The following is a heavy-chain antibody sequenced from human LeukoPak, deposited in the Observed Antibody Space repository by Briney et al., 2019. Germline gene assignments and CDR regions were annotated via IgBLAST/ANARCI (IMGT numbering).Heavy chain of an antibody. J-gene: IGHJ6*03. V-gene: IGHV4-39*07. Sequence: SETLSLTCTVSGGSISSSSYYWGWIRQPPGKGLEWIGSIYYSGSTNYNPSLKSRVTISVDTSKNQFSLKLSSVTAADTAVYYCARDGVTTGPFYYYYYMDVWGKGTTVTVSS. CDR2: IYYSGST. CDR1: GGSISSSSYY. CDR3: ARDGVTTGPFYYYYYMDV. D-gene: IGHD4-11*01.